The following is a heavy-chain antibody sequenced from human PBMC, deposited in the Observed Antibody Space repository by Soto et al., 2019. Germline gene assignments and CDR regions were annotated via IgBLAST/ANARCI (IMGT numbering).Heavy chain of an antibody. Sequence: GGSLRLSCAASGLTFSNYAMSWVRQAPGGGLEWVSSMSGSSSTTYYADSVRGRFTISRDRSKNTLYLQMSSLRAEDTALYYCAKNQERELPRVIDFWGQGTLVTVSS. CDR3: AKNQERELPRVIDF. J-gene: IGHJ4*02. V-gene: IGHV3-23*01. CDR1: GLTFSNYA. D-gene: IGHD1-7*01. CDR2: MSGSSSTT.